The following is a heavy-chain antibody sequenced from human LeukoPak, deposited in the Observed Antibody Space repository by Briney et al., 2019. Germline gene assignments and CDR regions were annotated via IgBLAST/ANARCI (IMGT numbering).Heavy chain of an antibody. D-gene: IGHD6-19*01. CDR1: GGSFSGYY. Sequence: SETLSLTCAVYGGSFSGYYWSWIRQPPGKGLEWLGEINHSGSTNYNPSLKSRVTISVDTSKNQFSLKLSSVTAADTAEYYCARGRQSAVAGTGAFDYWGQGTLVTVSS. CDR2: INHSGST. CDR3: ARGRQSAVAGTGAFDY. J-gene: IGHJ4*02. V-gene: IGHV4-34*01.